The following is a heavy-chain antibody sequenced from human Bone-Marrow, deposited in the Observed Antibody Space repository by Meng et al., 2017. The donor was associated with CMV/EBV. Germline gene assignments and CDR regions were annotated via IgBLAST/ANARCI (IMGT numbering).Heavy chain of an antibody. CDR2: IYPGDSDT. J-gene: IGHJ4*02. CDR1: GYSFTSYW. D-gene: IGHD3-3*01. V-gene: IGHV5-51*01. Sequence: KVSCKGSGYSFTSYWSGWVRQMPGKGLEWMGIIYPGDSDTRYSPSFQGQVTIPADKSISTAYLQWRSLKASDTAMYYCASPKTRFLEWCGYYWGQGTLVTVSS. CDR3: ASPKTRFLEWCGYY.